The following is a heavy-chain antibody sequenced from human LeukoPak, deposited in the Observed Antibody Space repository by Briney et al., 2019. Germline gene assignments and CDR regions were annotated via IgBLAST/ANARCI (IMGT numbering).Heavy chain of an antibody. CDR1: GYSFKRYW. V-gene: IGHV5-51*01. CDR3: ARDVKMGAWTRHHAFAI. Sequence: GESLKISCKGSGYSFKRYWIGWVPQMPGKGLEWMAIIYPGDSGTRYSPYFQGQVDISADKSISTAYLQWSTMNASATAMYYCARDVKMGAWTRHHAFAIWGQGTMVTVSS. J-gene: IGHJ3*02. CDR2: IYPGDSGT. D-gene: IGHD1-26*01.